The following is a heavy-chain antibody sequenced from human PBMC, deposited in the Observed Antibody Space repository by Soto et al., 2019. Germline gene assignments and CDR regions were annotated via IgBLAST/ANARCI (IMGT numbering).Heavy chain of an antibody. CDR1: GFTFSNAW. CDR2: VKSKTDGGTT. D-gene: IGHD2-21*01. CDR3: TTASYISSIIVRFDY. V-gene: IGHV3-15*07. J-gene: IGHJ4*01. Sequence: EVRLVESGGGLVKPGGSLRLSCAASGFTFSNAWINWVRQAPGKGLEWVGRVKSKTDGGTTDFAAPVKGRFAISRDDSKNMVYLEMNSLKTEDKGIYYCTTASYISSIIVRFDYWGHGTLVTVSS.